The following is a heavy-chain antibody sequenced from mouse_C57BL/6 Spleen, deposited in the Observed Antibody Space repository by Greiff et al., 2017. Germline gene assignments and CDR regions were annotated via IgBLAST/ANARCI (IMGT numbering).Heavy chain of an antibody. CDR1: GFTFSSYA. D-gene: IGHD1-1*01. V-gene: IGHV5-9-1*02. CDR3: TRDRDYGSTTGARDY. CDR2: ISSGGDYI. Sequence: EVQVVESGEGLVKPGGSLKLSCAASGFTFSSYAMSWVRQTPEKRLEWVAYISSGGDYIYYADTVKGRFTISRDNARNTLYLQMSSLKSEDTAMYYCTRDRDYGSTTGARDYWGQGTSVTVSS. J-gene: IGHJ4*01.